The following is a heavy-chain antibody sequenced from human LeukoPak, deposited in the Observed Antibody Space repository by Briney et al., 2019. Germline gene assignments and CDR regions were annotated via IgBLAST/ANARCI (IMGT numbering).Heavy chain of an antibody. CDR3: AKHSGSYFIYYVDS. V-gene: IGHV3-23*01. CDR1: GFTFSSYG. Sequence: GGSLRLSCAASGFTFSSYGMSWVRQAPGKGREWVSTISGSAYNTYYADSVKGRFAISRDNSANTLYLQMNSLRAEDTALYYCAKHSGSYFIYYVDSWGQGTLVTVSS. CDR2: ISGSAYNT. D-gene: IGHD1-26*01. J-gene: IGHJ4*02.